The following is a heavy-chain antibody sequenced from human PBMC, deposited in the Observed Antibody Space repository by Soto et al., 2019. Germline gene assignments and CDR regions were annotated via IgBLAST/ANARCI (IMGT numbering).Heavy chain of an antibody. J-gene: IGHJ4*02. Sequence: ASVKVSCKASGGTFSSYAISWVRQAPGQGLEWMGGIIPIFGTANYAQKFQGRVTITADESTSTAYMELSSLRSEDTAVYYCAREDTAMVPLNYWGQGTLVTVSS. CDR2: IIPIFGTA. CDR3: AREDTAMVPLNY. V-gene: IGHV1-69*13. D-gene: IGHD5-18*01. CDR1: GGTFSSYA.